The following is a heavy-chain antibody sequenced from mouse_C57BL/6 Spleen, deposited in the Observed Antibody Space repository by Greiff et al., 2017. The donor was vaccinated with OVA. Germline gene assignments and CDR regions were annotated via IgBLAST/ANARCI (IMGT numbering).Heavy chain of an antibody. V-gene: IGHV1-69*01. CDR3: ARGRLGTWMDY. Sequence: VQLQQPGAELVMPGASVKLSCKASGYTFTSYWMHWVKQRPGQGLEWIGEIDPSDSYTNYNQKFKGKSTLTVDKSSSTAYMQLSSLTSEDSAVYYCARGRLGTWMDYWGQGTSVTVSS. CDR2: IDPSDSYT. CDR1: GYTFTSYW. J-gene: IGHJ4*01. D-gene: IGHD4-1*01.